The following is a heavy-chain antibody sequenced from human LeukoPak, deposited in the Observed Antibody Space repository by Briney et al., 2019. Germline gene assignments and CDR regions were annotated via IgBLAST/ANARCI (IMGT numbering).Heavy chain of an antibody. J-gene: IGHJ4*02. CDR1: GFTFDDYA. D-gene: IGHD3-10*01. V-gene: IGHV3-9*01. CDR3: AKDKGSATGGPFDY. Sequence: PGRSLRLSCAASGFTFDDYAMHWVRQAPGKGLEWVSGISWKSGRIGYADSVKGRFTISRDNAKSSLYLQMNSLRAEDTALYYCAKDKGSATGGPFDYWGQGTVVTVSS. CDR2: ISWKSGRI.